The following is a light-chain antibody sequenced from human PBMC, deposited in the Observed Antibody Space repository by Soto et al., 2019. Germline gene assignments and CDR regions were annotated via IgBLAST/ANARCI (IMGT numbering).Light chain of an antibody. J-gene: IGKJ1*01. V-gene: IGKV1-5*03. Sequence: IQMTQSPSTLSASVGDRVTITCRASQSISSWLAWYQQKPGKAPKLLIYKASNLESGVPSRFSGSGSGTEFTLTISSLQLDNCATYYCRQYSPYWTFGQGTNVEIK. CDR2: KAS. CDR1: QSISSW. CDR3: RQYSPYWT.